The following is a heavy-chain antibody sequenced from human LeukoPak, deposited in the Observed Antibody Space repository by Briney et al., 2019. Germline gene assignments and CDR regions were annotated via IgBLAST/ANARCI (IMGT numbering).Heavy chain of an antibody. D-gene: IGHD2-2*01. CDR2: VSQSSDRI. Sequence: GGSLRLSCAASGFTFSSYSMNWVRQAPGKGLEWVSYVSQSSDRIYHADSVKGRFTISRDNAKNSLYLQMDSLRVEDTAVYYCARDLLNDEGSSYFFDQWGQGTLVTVAS. CDR3: ARDLLNDEGSSYFFDQ. J-gene: IGHJ4*02. V-gene: IGHV3-48*04. CDR1: GFTFSSYS.